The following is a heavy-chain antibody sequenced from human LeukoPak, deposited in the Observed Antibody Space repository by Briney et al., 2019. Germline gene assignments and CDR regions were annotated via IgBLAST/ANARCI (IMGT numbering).Heavy chain of an antibody. J-gene: IGHJ2*01. Sequence: GASVKVSCKASEYTFTGYYLHWVRQAPGQGLEWMGRFNPNSGGTEYEQKFQGRVTMTRDTSISTAYMELSSLRSGDTAVYYCARERTYYYFDLWGRGTLVTVSS. D-gene: IGHD3-10*01. CDR2: FNPNSGGT. V-gene: IGHV1-2*06. CDR3: ARERTYYYFDL. CDR1: EYTFTGYY.